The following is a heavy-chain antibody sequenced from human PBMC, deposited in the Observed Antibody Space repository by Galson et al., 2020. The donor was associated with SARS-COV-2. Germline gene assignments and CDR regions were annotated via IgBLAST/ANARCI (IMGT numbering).Heavy chain of an antibody. Sequence: SETLSLTCAVYGRSFKNYYWTWIRQSPGKGLQWTGEINPRGSTNYDPSLQGRVAMSVDTSKNQFSLRLSSVTAADTAVYYCVRGAEERRIIVVVPYYYTYMDVWGGGTAVTVSS. J-gene: IGHJ6*03. D-gene: IGHD2-2*01. V-gene: IGHV4-34*01. CDR3: VRGAEERRIIVVVPYYYTYMDV. CDR1: GRSFKNYY. CDR2: INPRGST.